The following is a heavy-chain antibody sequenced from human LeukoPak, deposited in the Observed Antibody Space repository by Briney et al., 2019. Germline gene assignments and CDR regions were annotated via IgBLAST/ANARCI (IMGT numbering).Heavy chain of an antibody. D-gene: IGHD2-2*01. CDR2: IIPIFGTA. Sequence: ASVKVSCKASGGTFSSYAISWVRQAPGQGLEWMGGIIPIFGTANYAQKFQGRVTITTDESTSTAYMELSSLRSEDTAVYYCAMTPKPAATLFYYYYYMDVWGKGTTVTVSS. CDR1: GGTFSSYA. CDR3: AMTPKPAATLFYYYYYMDV. V-gene: IGHV1-69*05. J-gene: IGHJ6*03.